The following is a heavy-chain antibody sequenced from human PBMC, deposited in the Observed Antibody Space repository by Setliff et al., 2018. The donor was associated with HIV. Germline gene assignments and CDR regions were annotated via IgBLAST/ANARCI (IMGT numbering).Heavy chain of an antibody. CDR1: GYTLTEVS. D-gene: IGHD3-22*01. CDR3: ATIRAYYYDSSGQEYFQH. V-gene: IGHV1-24*01. CDR2: FDPEDGET. Sequence: ASVMVSCKVSGYTLTEVSIHWVRQAPGKGLEWMGGFDPEDGETVYAQKFQGRVTMTEDTSTDTAYMELSSLTSEDTAMYYCATIRAYYYDSSGQEYFQHWGHGSLVTVS. J-gene: IGHJ1*01.